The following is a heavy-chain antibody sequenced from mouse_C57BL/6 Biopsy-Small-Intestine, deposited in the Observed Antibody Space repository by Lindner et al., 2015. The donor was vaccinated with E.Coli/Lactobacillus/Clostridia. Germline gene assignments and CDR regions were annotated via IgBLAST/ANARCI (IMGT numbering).Heavy chain of an antibody. CDR1: GYTFTNYY. CDR3: ARPGKMWLLYPSDI. Sequence: SVKVSCKASGYTFTNYYIIWVRQAPGQGLECMGWISAYNGNTNYAQNLQGRVTMTTDTSTTTAYMELRSLRSDDTAVYYCARPGKMWLLYPSDIWGQGTVVTVSS. J-gene: IGHJ3*01. CDR2: ISAYNGNT. V-gene: IGHV1-84*02. D-gene: IGHD1-1*01.